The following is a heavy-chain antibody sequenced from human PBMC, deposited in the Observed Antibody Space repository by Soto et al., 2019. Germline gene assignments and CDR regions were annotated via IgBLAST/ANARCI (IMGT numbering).Heavy chain of an antibody. V-gene: IGHV4-59*01. D-gene: IGHD3-3*01. J-gene: IGHJ5*02. CDR2: IYYSGST. CDR3: ARVRYDFWSGYLETMYNWFDP. Sequence: SETLSLTCTVSGGSISSYYWSWIRQPPGKGLEWTGYIYYSGSTNYNPSLKSRVTISVDTSKNQFSLKLSSVTAADTAVYYCARVRYDFWSGYLETMYNWFDPWGQGTLVTVSS. CDR1: GGSISSYY.